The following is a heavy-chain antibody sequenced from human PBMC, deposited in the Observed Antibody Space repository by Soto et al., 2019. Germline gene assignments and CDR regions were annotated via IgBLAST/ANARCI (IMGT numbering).Heavy chain of an antibody. V-gene: IGHV3-48*03. CDR1: GFTFSSYE. CDR3: ARKGIAAAGYFDY. D-gene: IGHD6-13*01. CDR2: ISSSGSTI. Sequence: HPGGSLRLSCAASGFTFSSYEMNWVRQSPGKGLEWVSYISSSGSTIYYADSVKGRFTISRDNAKNSLYLQMNSLRAEDTAVYYCARKGIAAAGYFDYWGQGTLVTVSS. J-gene: IGHJ4*02.